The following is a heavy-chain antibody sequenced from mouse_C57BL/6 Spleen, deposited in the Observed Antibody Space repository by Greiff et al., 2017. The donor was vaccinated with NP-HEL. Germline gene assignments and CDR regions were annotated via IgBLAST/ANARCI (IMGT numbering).Heavy chain of an antibody. CDR1: GYTFTDYE. Sequence: QVQLQQSGAELVRPGASVTLSCKASGYTFTDYEMPWVQQTPVHGLEWIGAIDPETGGTAYNQKFKGKAILTADKSSSTAYMERRSLTSEDSAVYYCTSYGRGYFDVWGTGTTVTVSS. D-gene: IGHD1-1*01. J-gene: IGHJ1*03. V-gene: IGHV1-15*01. CDR3: TSYGRGYFDV. CDR2: IDPETGGT.